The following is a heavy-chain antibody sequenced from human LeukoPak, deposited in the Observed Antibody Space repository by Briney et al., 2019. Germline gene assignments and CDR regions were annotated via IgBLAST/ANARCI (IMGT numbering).Heavy chain of an antibody. CDR1: GGSISSGGYY. CDR2: IYHSGST. D-gene: IGHD6-19*01. CDR3: ARGDVGAVAGTYYYMDV. V-gene: IGHV4-30-2*01. J-gene: IGHJ6*03. Sequence: SQTLSLTCTVSGGSISSGGYYWSWIRQPPGKGLEWIGYIYHSGSTYYNPSLKSRVTISVDKSKNQFSLKLSSVTAADTAVYYCARGDVGAVAGTYYYMDVWGKGTTVTVSS.